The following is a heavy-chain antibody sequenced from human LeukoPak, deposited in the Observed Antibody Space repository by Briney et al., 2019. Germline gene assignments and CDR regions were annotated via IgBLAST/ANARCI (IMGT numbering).Heavy chain of an antibody. V-gene: IGHV1-69*05. D-gene: IGHD5-12*01. CDR3: ALWGYSGYDNNWFDP. J-gene: IGHJ5*02. CDR1: GGTFNSYA. Sequence: SVKVSCKASGGTFNSYAIIWVRQAPGQGLEWMGGIIPIFGTANYAQKFQGRVTITTDESTSTAYMELSSLRSEDTAVYYCALWGYSGYDNNWFDPWGQGTLVTVSS. CDR2: IIPIFGTA.